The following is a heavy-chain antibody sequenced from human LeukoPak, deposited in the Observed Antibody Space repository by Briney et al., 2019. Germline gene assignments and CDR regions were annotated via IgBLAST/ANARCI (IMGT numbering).Heavy chain of an antibody. J-gene: IGHJ4*02. Sequence: GGSLRLSCAASGFTFSSYAMSWVRQAPGKGLEWVSAISGSGGSTYYADSVKGRFTISRDNSKNTLYLQMNSLRAEDTAVYYCAKDRRPAGIAAAGTIFDYWGQGTLVTVSS. V-gene: IGHV3-23*01. CDR3: AKDRRPAGIAAAGTIFDY. CDR2: ISGSGGST. CDR1: GFTFSSYA. D-gene: IGHD6-13*01.